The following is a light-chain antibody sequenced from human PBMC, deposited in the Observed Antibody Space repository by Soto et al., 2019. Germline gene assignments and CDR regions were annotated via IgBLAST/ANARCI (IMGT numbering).Light chain of an antibody. CDR2: GVS. J-gene: IGKJ4*01. CDR3: QQSNNWPPLT. Sequence: EIVMTQSPATLSVSPGETATLSCMASQSVAGNLAWHQQKPGQPPSLLIYGVSTRATGVPARFSGSGSETDFSLTISSLQIEDFALYYCQQSNNWPPLTFGGGTKVEIK. CDR1: QSVAGN. V-gene: IGKV3-15*01.